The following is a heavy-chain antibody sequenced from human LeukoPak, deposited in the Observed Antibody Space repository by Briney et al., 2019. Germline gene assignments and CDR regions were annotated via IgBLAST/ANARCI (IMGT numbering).Heavy chain of an antibody. CDR1: GGSIRGYY. J-gene: IGHJ4*02. D-gene: IGHD2-21*01. CDR3: VRQPYLGGAYYFDF. V-gene: IGHV4-59*08. Sequence: PSETLSLTCTVSGGSIRGYYWSWIRQPPGKGLEWIGYIFHTGSVNYHPSLKSRVTMSVDTSKNQFSLNLYSMTAADTAVYYCVRQPYLGGAYYFDFWGQGTLVSVSS. CDR2: IFHTGSV.